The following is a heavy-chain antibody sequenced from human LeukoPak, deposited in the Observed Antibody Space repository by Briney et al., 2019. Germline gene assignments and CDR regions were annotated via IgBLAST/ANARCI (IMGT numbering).Heavy chain of an antibody. Sequence: PSQTLSLTCSVSNGSMRSGSYYWGWIRQPAGKGLAWIGRTYVSLSDKTDYNPSLKSRVTISVDTSKNQFSLKVTSVTAADTAVYYCAREWQYQFDYWGQGSLVTVSS. CDR1: NGSMRSGSYY. J-gene: IGHJ4*02. CDR3: AREWQYQFDY. D-gene: IGHD4-11*01. V-gene: IGHV4-61*02. CDR2: VSLSDKT.